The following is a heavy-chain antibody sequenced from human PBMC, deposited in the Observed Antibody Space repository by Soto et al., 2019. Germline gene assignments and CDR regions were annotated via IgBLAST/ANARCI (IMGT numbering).Heavy chain of an antibody. J-gene: IGHJ4*02. CDR2: ISGSGGST. CDR3: AKGCSGTSCQKGYSSYDY. V-gene: IGHV3-23*01. Sequence: PGGSLRLSCAASGFTFSSYAMSWVRQAPGKGLEWVSAISGSGGSTYYADSVKGRFTISRDNSKNTVHLQMNSLGAEDTAVYYCAKGCSGTSCQKGYSSYDYWGKGPLVTVSS. D-gene: IGHD2-2*01. CDR1: GFTFSSYA.